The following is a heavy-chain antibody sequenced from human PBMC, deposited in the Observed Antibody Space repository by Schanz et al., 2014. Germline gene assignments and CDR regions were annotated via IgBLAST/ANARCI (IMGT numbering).Heavy chain of an antibody. V-gene: IGHV3-13*01. CDR2: IGYLGDT. J-gene: IGHJ6*02. D-gene: IGHD3-10*01. Sequence: VQLVESGGGVVQPGRSLRLSCAASGFTLSNSDMHWVRQGTGKGLEWVSTIGYLGDTYYPDSVKGRFTVSRDSGQNSLYLQMNSLRAGDTAVYYCARDFDDRRGYGSGYCLGDCMDVWGQGTTVTVSS. CDR1: GFTLSNSD. CDR3: ARDFDDRRGYGSGYCLGDCMDV.